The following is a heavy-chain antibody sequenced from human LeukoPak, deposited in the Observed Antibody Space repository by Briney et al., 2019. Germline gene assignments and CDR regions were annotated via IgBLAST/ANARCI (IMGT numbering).Heavy chain of an antibody. V-gene: IGHV3-30*05. J-gene: IGHJ4*02. CDR1: GFLLSLYA. CDR3: SRGLGDTWQWDFDR. Sequence: SGGPLTLFCEGCGFLLSLYAMQGLRQPPGRGVEWVAVISPAGNVTHLLSFVRGRFSLVRDNSKKPLSPQMSSLTGGGTAGFYLSRGLGDTWQWDFDRLGQGTVVTVSS. CDR2: ISPAGNVT. D-gene: IGHD6-19*01.